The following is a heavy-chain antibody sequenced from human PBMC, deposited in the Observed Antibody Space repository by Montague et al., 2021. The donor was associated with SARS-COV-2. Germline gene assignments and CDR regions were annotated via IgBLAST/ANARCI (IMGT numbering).Heavy chain of an antibody. J-gene: IGHJ4*03. V-gene: IGHV4-61*02. D-gene: IGHD5-24*01. CDR1: GASITSGSYY. CDR3: ARVFPRWLQFDPYFDY. CDR2: KYTTGST. Sequence: TLSLTCTVSGASITSGSYYWSWIRQPAGTRLEWIGRKYTTGSTNYDPSLKSRVAISVDTSKNQFSPKLSSVTAADTAVYYCARVFPRWLQFDPYFDYWGQGTTVTVSS.